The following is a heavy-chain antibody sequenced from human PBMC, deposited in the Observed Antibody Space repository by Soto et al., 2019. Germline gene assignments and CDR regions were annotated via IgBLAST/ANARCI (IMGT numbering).Heavy chain of an antibody. CDR2: IWYDGSNK. CDR1: GFTFSSYG. CDR3: ARDGEIGSGWYSGSVY. D-gene: IGHD6-19*01. J-gene: IGHJ4*02. Sequence: GGSLRLSCAASGFTFSSYGMHWVRQAPGKGLEWVAVIWYDGSNKYYADSVKGRFTISRDNSKNTLYLQMNSLRAEDTAVYYCARDGEIGSGWYSGSVYWGQGTLVTVSS. V-gene: IGHV3-33*01.